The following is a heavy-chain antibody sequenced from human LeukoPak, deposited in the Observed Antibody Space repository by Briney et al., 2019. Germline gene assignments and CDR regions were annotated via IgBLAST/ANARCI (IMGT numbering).Heavy chain of an antibody. CDR2: INDDGSDT. CDR3: VRGGPSTWS. V-gene: IGHV3-74*01. D-gene: IGHD2-15*01. J-gene: IGHJ5*02. CDR1: GFTFKLYW. Sequence: GGSLLLSCAASGFTFKLYWMHWVRQVPGKRPVWVSRINDDGSDTIYADSVRGRFTISRDDAKNTVYLQMNNLRAEDTAVYYCVRGGPSTWSWGQGTLVTVSS.